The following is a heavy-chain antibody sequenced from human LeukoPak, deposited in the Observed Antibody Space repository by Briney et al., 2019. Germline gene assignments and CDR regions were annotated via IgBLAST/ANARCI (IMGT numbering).Heavy chain of an antibody. D-gene: IGHD3-16*01. J-gene: IGHJ4*02. Sequence: PSETLSLTCAVYGGSFSGYYWSWIRQPPGKGLEWIGEINHSGSTNYNPSLKSRVTISVDTSKNQFSLKLSSVTAADTAVYYCARFLRGDRWYFDYWGQGTLVTVSS. CDR3: ARFLRGDRWYFDY. CDR2: INHSGST. V-gene: IGHV4-34*01. CDR1: GGSFSGYY.